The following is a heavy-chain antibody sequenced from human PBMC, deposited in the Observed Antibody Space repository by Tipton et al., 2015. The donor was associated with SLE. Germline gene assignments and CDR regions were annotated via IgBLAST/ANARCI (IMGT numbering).Heavy chain of an antibody. V-gene: IGHV4-59*01. CDR1: GGSFSGYY. J-gene: IGHJ4*02. CDR3: ARGARGNSYGSDGDFDY. CDR2: IHKSGST. D-gene: IGHD5-18*01. Sequence: GLVKPSETLSLTCAVYGGSFSGYYWSWIRQSPGKGLEWIGYIHKSGSTHYHPSLRGRVTMSADTSKNQFSLRLSSVTTADTAVYYCARGARGNSYGSDGDFDYWGQGTLVTVSS.